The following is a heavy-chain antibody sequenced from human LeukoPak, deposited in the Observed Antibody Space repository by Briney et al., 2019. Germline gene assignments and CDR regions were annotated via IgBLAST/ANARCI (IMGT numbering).Heavy chain of an antibody. CDR1: GGSISSSNW. CDR3: ARDASPAAYNGNWFDP. Sequence: SETLSLTCAVSGGSISSSNWWSWVRQPPGKGLEWIGEIYHSGSTNYNPSLKSRVTISVDKSKNQFSLKLSSVTAEDTAVYFCARDASPAAYNGNWFDPWGQGTLVTVSS. V-gene: IGHV4-4*02. J-gene: IGHJ5*02. CDR2: IYHSGST. D-gene: IGHD3-10*01.